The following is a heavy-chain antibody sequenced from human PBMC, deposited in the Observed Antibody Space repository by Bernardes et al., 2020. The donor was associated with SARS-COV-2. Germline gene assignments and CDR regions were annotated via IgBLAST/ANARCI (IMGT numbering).Heavy chain of an antibody. CDR1: GYTFTSYD. V-gene: IGHV1-8*01. CDR3: ASGRAPVLNWFDP. J-gene: IGHJ5*02. CDR2: MNPNSGNT. Sequence: ASVKVSCKASGYTFTSYDINWVRQATGQGLEWMGWMNPNSGNTGYAQKFQGRVTMTRNTSISKAYMELSSLRSEDTAMYYCASGRAPVLNWFDPWGQGTLVTVSS.